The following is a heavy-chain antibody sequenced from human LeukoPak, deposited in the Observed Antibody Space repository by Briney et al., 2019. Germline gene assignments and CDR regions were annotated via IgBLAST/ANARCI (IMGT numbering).Heavy chain of an antibody. CDR2: IYTSGST. CDR1: GGSISVYY. J-gene: IGHJ4*02. V-gene: IGHV4-4*07. Sequence: SETLSLTCTVSGGSISVYYWSWIRQPAGKGLEWIGRIYTSGSTNYNPSLKSRVTMSVDTSKNQFSLKLSSVTAADTAVYYCARDRYGDSRLFGYFDYWGQGTLVTVSS. CDR3: ARDRYGDSRLFGYFDY. D-gene: IGHD4-17*01.